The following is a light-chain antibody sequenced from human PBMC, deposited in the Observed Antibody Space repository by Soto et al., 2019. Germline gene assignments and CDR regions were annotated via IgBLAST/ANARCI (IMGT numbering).Light chain of an antibody. V-gene: IGKV3-15*01. J-gene: IGKJ2*01. CDR1: QSVCTH. Sequence: ELVMLQSPATLSVSPGERATLSCKPSQSVCTHLVWYQHKPGQAPRPLIYGASIMATGIPARFSASGSGTEFTLTISSLXSEDSAVYFCQQYYYWPPYTFGQGTKVDIK. CDR2: GAS. CDR3: QQYYYWPPYT.